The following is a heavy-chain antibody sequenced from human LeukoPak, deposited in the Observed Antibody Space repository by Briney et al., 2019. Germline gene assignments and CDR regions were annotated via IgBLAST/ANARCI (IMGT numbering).Heavy chain of an antibody. V-gene: IGHV4-34*01. CDR3: ARRRDYYDSSGYYGSWYFDY. D-gene: IGHD3-22*01. CDR1: GGSFSGYY. Sequence: SETLSLTCAVYGGSFSGYYWSWIRQPPGKGLEWIGEINHSGSTNYNPSLKSRVTISVDTSKNQFSLKLSSVTAADTAVYYCARRRDYYDSSGYYGSWYFDYRGQGTLVTVSS. CDR2: INHSGST. J-gene: IGHJ4*02.